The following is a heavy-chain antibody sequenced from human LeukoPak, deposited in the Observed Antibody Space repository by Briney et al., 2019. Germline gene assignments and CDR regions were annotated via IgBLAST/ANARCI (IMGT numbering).Heavy chain of an antibody. D-gene: IGHD4-11*01. Sequence: GGSLRLSCEGSGFTFSDAWMNWVRQAPGKGLEWVARIKSKVHGGTTDYAAPVNGRFTISRDDSQKKLYLQMNSLKTEDTGVYYCSGHMTSADYWGQGTLVTVSS. CDR1: GFTFSDAW. V-gene: IGHV3-15*01. CDR2: IKSKVHGGTT. CDR3: SGHMTSADY. J-gene: IGHJ4*02.